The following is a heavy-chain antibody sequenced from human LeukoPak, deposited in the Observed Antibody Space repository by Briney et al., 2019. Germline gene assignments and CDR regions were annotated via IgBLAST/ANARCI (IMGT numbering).Heavy chain of an antibody. CDR1: GFTFSSYA. CDR2: ISYDGSNK. D-gene: IGHD6-19*01. Sequence: GALRLSCAASGFTFSSYAMHWVRQAPGKGLEWVAVISYDGSNKYYADSVKGRFTISRDNSKNTLYLQMNSLRAEDTAVYYCAKDRKQWLADYWGQGTLVTVSS. CDR3: AKDRKQWLADY. V-gene: IGHV3-30-3*01. J-gene: IGHJ4*02.